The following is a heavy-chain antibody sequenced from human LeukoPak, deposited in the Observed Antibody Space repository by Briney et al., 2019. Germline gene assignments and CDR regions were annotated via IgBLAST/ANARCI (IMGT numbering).Heavy chain of an antibody. CDR3: AKDRVRYPTSY. J-gene: IGHJ4*02. V-gene: IGHV4-38-2*02. CDR1: GYSISSGYY. D-gene: IGHD3-9*01. CDR2: IYHSGST. Sequence: SETLSLTCTVSGYSISSGYYWGWIRQPPGKGLEWIGSIYHSGSTYYNPSLKSRVTISVDTSKNQFSLKLSSVTAADTAVYYCAKDRVRYPTSYWGQGTLVTVSS.